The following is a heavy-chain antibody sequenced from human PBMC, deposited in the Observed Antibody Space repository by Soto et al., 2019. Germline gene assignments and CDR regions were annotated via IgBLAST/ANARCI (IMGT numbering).Heavy chain of an antibody. J-gene: IGHJ6*02. CDR1: GFTFSSYG. V-gene: IGHV3-30*18. D-gene: IGHD6-6*01. Sequence: PGGSLRLSCAASGFTFSSYGMHWVRQAPGKGLEWVAVISYDGSNKYYADSVKGRFTISRDNSKNTLYLQMNSLRAEDTAVYYCAKELARGIAARPWLNYYYYGMDVSGPGITVTVSS. CDR2: ISYDGSNK. CDR3: AKELARGIAARPWLNYYYYGMDV.